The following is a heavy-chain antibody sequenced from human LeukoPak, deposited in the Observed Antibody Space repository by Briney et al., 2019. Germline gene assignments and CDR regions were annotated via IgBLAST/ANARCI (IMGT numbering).Heavy chain of an antibody. Sequence: GGSLTLSCAASGFTFSTYGITWLRQAPGKGLEWVSGISGSGGNTYSADSVRGRFTISRDNAKNTLYLQMNSLRGEDTAVYYCARGGLRLVRGREVDYWGQGTLVTVSS. CDR1: GFTFSTYG. V-gene: IGHV3-23*01. D-gene: IGHD6-19*01. J-gene: IGHJ4*02. CDR3: ARGGLRLVRGREVDY. CDR2: ISGSGGNT.